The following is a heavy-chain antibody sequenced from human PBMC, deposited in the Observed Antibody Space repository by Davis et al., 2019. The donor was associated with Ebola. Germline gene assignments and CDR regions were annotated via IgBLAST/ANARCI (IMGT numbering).Heavy chain of an antibody. V-gene: IGHV1-2*02. CDR1: GYTFTGYY. CDR2: INPNSGDT. D-gene: IGHD6-19*01. J-gene: IGHJ3*02. Sequence: AASVKVSCKASGYTFTGYYMHWVRQAPGQGLEWMGRINPNSGDTIYTQKFQGRVTMTRDTSTSTAYMELSRLRSDDTAVYYWARLAVAATGGVGSFDIWGQGTMVTVSS. CDR3: ARLAVAATGGVGSFDI.